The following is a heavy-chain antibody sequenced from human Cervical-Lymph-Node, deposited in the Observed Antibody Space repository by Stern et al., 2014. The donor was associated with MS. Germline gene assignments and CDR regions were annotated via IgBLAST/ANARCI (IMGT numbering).Heavy chain of an antibody. D-gene: IGHD1-26*01. Sequence: VQLVESVGGVVPPGRSLRLSCAASGFTFRSYCMHWVRQAPGTGLEWVSIISYDGRNKYYADYVKGRFTISRDDSMNTLYLQMNSLRAEDTAVYYCAKFKTSGTYWPYHFDYCGQGTLVTVSS. CDR3: AKFKTSGTYWPYHFDY. CDR2: ISYDGRNK. V-gene: IGHV3-30*18. J-gene: IGHJ4*02. CDR1: GFTFRSYC.